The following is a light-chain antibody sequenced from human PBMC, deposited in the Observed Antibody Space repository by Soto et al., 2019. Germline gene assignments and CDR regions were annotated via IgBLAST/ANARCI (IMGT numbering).Light chain of an antibody. CDR1: SSDVGGYKY. J-gene: IGLJ2*01. CDR2: AVS. Sequence: QSVLTQPPSASGSPGQSVTISCTGTSSDVGGYKYVSWYQQYPGKAPKLMIYAVSERPSGVPDRFSGSKSGNTASLTVSGLQAEDEADYYCQSYDSRLEVVFGGGTKVTVL. CDR3: QSYDSRLEVV. V-gene: IGLV2-8*01.